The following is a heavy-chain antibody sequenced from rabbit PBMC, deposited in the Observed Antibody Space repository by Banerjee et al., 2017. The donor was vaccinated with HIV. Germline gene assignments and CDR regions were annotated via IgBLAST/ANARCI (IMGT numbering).Heavy chain of an antibody. CDR1: GFDLSSTFW. CDR3: ARVGSASNIAYVHDWLDL. J-gene: IGHJ5*01. CDR2: IDPIFGSA. D-gene: IGHD1-1*01. Sequence: QSLEESGGDLVKPGASLTLTCTASGFDLSSTFWICWVRQAPGKGLEWIGYIDPIFGSAYYANWVNGRFTISSHNAQNTLYLQLNSLTAADTATYFCARVGSASNIAYVHDWLDLWGQGTLVTVS. V-gene: IGHV1S40*01.